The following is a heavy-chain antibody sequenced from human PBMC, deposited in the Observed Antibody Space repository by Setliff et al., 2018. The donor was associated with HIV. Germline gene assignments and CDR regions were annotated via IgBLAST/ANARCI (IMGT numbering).Heavy chain of an antibody. V-gene: IGHV3-48*03. J-gene: IGHJ4*03. CDR2: ISIGSGGAI. Sequence: QSGGSLRLSCAASGFTFRNYKFNWVRQAPGRGLEWVSSISIGSGGAIDYADSVQGRFTISRDNSKNSLYLQMNSLRAEDTAVYYCARFRLYHYSNKVDYWGQGTTVTVSS. D-gene: IGHD4-4*01. CDR1: GFTFRNYK. CDR3: ARFRLYHYSNKVDY.